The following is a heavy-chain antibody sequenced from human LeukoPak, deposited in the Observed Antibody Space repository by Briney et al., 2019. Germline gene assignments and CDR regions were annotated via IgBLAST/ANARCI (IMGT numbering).Heavy chain of an antibody. D-gene: IGHD3-22*01. V-gene: IGHV1-18*01. CDR3: ARDQKTYYYDSSSRLVGGY. Sequence: GASVKVSCKASGYTFTSYGISWVRQAPGQGLEWMGWISAYNGNTNYAQKLQGRVTMTTDTSTSTAYMELRSLRSDDTAVYYCARDQKTYYYDSSSRLVGGYWGQGTLVTVSS. CDR1: GYTFTSYG. CDR2: ISAYNGNT. J-gene: IGHJ4*02.